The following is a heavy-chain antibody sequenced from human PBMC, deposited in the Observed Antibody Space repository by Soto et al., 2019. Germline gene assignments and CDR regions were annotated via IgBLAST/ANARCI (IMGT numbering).Heavy chain of an antibody. CDR1: GFTFSSYA. V-gene: IGHV3-23*01. Sequence: GGSLRLSCAASGFTFSSYAMSWVRQAPGKGLEWVSAISGSGGSTYYADSVKGRFTISRDNSKNTLYLQMNSLRAEDTAVYYCAKDSGPLGSGDYFDYWGQGTLVTVSS. D-gene: IGHD3-10*01. J-gene: IGHJ4*02. CDR2: ISGSGGST. CDR3: AKDSGPLGSGDYFDY.